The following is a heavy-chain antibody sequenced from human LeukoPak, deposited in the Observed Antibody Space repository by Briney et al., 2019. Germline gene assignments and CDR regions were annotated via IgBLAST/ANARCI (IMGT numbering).Heavy chain of an antibody. CDR1: GFTFSSYW. Sequence: PGGSLRPSCAASGFTFSSYWMHWVRQAPGKGLVWVSRINGDGSATTYADSLKGRFTISRDNNKNTLYLQINSLRAEDTAVYFCARDRLYTSDYWGQGTLVTVSS. CDR2: INGDGSAT. D-gene: IGHD3-16*01. V-gene: IGHV3-74*01. J-gene: IGHJ4*02. CDR3: ARDRLYTSDY.